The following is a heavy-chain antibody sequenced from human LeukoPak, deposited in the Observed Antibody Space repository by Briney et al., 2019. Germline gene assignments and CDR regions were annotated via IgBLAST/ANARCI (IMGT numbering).Heavy chain of an antibody. CDR1: GGSISSSTYY. J-gene: IGHJ3*02. CDR2: IYYSGST. Sequence: PSETLSLTCAVSGGSISSSTYYWGWIRQPPGKGLDWIGNIYYSGSTHYKPSLKSRVTISIDTSKNQFSLTLSSVTVADTAVYYCARLPRPVGSIPHDAFDIWGQGTMVTVSS. V-gene: IGHV4-39*01. D-gene: IGHD1-26*01. CDR3: ARLPRPVGSIPHDAFDI.